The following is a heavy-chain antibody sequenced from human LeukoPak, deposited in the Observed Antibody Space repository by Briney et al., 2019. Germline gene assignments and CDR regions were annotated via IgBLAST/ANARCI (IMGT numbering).Heavy chain of an antibody. CDR1: GYSISSGYC. J-gene: IGHJ4*02. CDR3: ARSDGGGGPGSPTVTLFDY. CDR2: IYHSGIT. Sequence: KPSETLFLTCSVSGYSISSGYCWGWIRQPPGKGLEGIGSIYHSGITYDDPSLKSRVTISVDTSRNQFSRKLSSWTAADTAVYYCARSDGGGGPGSPTVTLFDYWGQGTLVTVSS. V-gene: IGHV4-38-2*01. D-gene: IGHD4-17*01.